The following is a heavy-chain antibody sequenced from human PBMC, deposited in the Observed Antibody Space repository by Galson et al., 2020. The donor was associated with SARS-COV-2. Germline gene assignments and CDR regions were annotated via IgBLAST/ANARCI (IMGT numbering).Heavy chain of an antibody. CDR3: ARAGAGPNYYYYGMDV. D-gene: IGHD1-26*01. CDR2: INPNSGGT. Sequence: ASVKVSCKASGYTFTGYYMHWVRQAPGQGLEWMGWINPNSGGTNYAQKFQGRVTMTRDTSISTAYMELSRLRSDDTAVYYCARAGAGPNYYYYGMDVWGQGTTVTVSS. V-gene: IGHV1-2*02. CDR1: GYTFTGYY. J-gene: IGHJ6*02.